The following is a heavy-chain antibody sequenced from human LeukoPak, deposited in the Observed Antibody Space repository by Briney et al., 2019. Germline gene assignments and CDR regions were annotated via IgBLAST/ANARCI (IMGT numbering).Heavy chain of an antibody. CDR1: GGSISNYY. J-gene: IGHJ4*02. CDR3: ARRSSGWSGEANYFDY. Sequence: SETLSLTCTVSGGSISNYYWTWIRQPPGKGLEWIGNIYYRGSTNYNPSLKSRVSISVDTSKNQFSLKLTSVTAADTAVYYCARRSSGWSGEANYFDYWGQGTLVTVSS. CDR2: IYYRGST. V-gene: IGHV4-59*01. D-gene: IGHD6-19*01.